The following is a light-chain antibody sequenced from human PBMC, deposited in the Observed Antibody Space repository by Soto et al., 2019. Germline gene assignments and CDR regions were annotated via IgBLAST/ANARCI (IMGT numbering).Light chain of an antibody. V-gene: IGLV2-14*01. CDR3: SSYTRSNIVV. CDR2: DVS. J-gene: IGLJ2*01. Sequence: QSVLTQPASVSGSPGQSITISCTGSSSDVGGYNYVSWYQQHPGKAPKLMIYDVSNRPSGVSNRFSGSKSGNTASLTISGLQAEDEADYYCSSYTRSNIVVFGGGTQLTVL. CDR1: SSDVGGYNY.